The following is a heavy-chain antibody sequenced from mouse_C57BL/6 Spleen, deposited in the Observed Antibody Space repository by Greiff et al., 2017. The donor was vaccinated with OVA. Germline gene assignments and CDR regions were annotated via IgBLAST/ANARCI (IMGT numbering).Heavy chain of an antibody. V-gene: IGHV1-42*01. D-gene: IGHD4-1*02. J-gene: IGHJ4*01. CDR3: ATPTGTNYAMDY. CDR1: GYSFTGYY. Sequence: LVESGPELVKPGASVKISCKASGYSFTGYYMNWVKQSPEKSLEWIGELNPSTGGTTYNQKFTAKATLTVDKSSSTAYMQLKSLTSEDSAVYYCATPTGTNYAMDYWGQGTSVTVSS. CDR2: LNPSTGGT.